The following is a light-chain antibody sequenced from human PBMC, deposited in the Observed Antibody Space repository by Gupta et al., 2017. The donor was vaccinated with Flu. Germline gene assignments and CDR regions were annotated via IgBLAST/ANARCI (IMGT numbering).Light chain of an antibody. Sequence: ILTQPHSVSESPGKTVVISCTRSSGSIAVDFVQWHQQSPGSSRKAVREVINQRLSGVPDRFSGFTDRASNYASPQTIGLRTEEEADDYWRTSDGGNESWVFGGGIQLTVI. CDR3: RTSDGGNESWV. CDR1: SGSIAVDF. CDR2: VIN. J-gene: IGLJ3*02. V-gene: IGLV6-57*01.